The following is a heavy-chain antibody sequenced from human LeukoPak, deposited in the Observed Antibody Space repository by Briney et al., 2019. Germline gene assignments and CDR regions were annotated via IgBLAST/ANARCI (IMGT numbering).Heavy chain of an antibody. CDR2: IYTGDSDT. J-gene: IGHJ3*01. CDR1: GYIFTSYW. V-gene: IGHV5-51*01. Sequence: GESLKISCKGSGYIFTSYWIGWVRQMPGKGLEWLGFIYTGDSDTRYSPSFQGHVTISVDKSITTAYLQWSTLKASDTATYYCARGGGGDSDDFDVWGQGTMVTVSS. CDR3: ARGGGGDSDDFDV. D-gene: IGHD2-21*02.